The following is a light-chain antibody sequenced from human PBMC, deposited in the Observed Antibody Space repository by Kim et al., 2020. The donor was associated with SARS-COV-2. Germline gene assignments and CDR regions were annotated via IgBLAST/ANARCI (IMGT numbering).Light chain of an antibody. J-gene: IGKJ2*01. V-gene: IGKV3-15*01. CDR2: GAS. Sequence: EIVMTQSPATLSVSPGERATLSCRASQSVSSNLAWYQQKPGQAPRLLIYGASTGATGIPARFSGSGSGTEFTLTISSLQSEDFAVYYYQQYKNWHMYTFGQGTKLEI. CDR3: QQYKNWHMYT. CDR1: QSVSSN.